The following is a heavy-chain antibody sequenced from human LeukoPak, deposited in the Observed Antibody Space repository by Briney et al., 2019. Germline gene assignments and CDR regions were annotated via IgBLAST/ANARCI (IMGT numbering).Heavy chain of an antibody. CDR2: IYYSGST. D-gene: IGHD1-26*01. CDR3: ARAGGSYLIDAFDI. Sequence: SETLSLTCTVSGGSISSSSYYWGWIRQPPGKGLEWIGNIYYSGSTYYNPSLKSRVTISVDTSKNQFSLKLSSVTAADTAVYYCARAGGSYLIDAFDIWGQGTMVTVSS. CDR1: GGSISSSSYY. J-gene: IGHJ3*02. V-gene: IGHV4-39*07.